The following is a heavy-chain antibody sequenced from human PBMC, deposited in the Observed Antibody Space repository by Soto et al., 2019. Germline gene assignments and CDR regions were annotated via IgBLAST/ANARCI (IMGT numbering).Heavy chain of an antibody. Sequence: GGSLRLSCTASGFTFGDYAMSWFRQAPGKGLEWVGFIRSKAYGGTTEYAASVKGRFTISRDDSKSIAYLQMNSLKTEDTAVYYCTKWELLNYYYYGMDVWGQGTTVLVSS. V-gene: IGHV3-49*03. CDR2: IRSKAYGGTT. CDR1: GFTFGDYA. J-gene: IGHJ6*02. D-gene: IGHD1-26*01. CDR3: TKWELLNYYYYGMDV.